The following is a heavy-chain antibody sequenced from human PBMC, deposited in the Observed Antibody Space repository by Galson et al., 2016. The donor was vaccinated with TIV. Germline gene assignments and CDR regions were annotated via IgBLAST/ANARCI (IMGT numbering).Heavy chain of an antibody. CDR2: IWYEGNNR. Sequence: SLRLSCATSGFTFSRYGTHWVRQAPGKGLEWVAVIWYEGNNRDYADSVKGRFTISRDNSKNTLYLHMNSLRVEDTAVYYCARMFGLDSGYDAWGQGTPVTVSS. D-gene: IGHD5-12*01. CDR1: GFTFSRYG. J-gene: IGHJ5*02. V-gene: IGHV3-33*01. CDR3: ARMFGLDSGYDA.